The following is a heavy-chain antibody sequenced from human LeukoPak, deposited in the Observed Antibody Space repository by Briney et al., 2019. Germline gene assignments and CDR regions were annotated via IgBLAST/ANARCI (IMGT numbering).Heavy chain of an antibody. V-gene: IGHV4-59*08. Sequence: PSETLSLTCTVSGGSMSPYHWGWIRQPPGKGLEWTGYIYYSGSTNYNPSLNSRVTISVDTSKNQFSLKLSSVTAADTAVYYCARQDGYCSSTSCYTYYYYGMDVWGQGTTVTVSS. J-gene: IGHJ6*02. CDR2: IYYSGST. CDR1: GGSMSPYH. CDR3: ARQDGYCSSTSCYTYYYYGMDV. D-gene: IGHD2-2*02.